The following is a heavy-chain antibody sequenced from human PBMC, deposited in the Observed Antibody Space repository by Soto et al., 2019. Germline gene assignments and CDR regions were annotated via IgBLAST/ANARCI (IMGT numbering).Heavy chain of an antibody. CDR2: INSDGSTT. D-gene: IGHD1-26*01. J-gene: IGHJ5*02. Sequence: EVQLVESGGGLVQPGGSLRLSCAASGFSFSSNWMHWVRQVPGKGLVWVSRINSDGSTTTYADSVKGRFTISRDNAKNTLYLQMNSLRVEDTAVYYCARVLTGSYNWFDPWGQGTLVTVSS. CDR1: GFSFSSNW. V-gene: IGHV3-74*01. CDR3: ARVLTGSYNWFDP.